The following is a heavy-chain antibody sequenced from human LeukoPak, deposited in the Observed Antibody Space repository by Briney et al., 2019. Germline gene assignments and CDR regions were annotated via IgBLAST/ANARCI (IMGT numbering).Heavy chain of an antibody. CDR2: ISGSGGST. CDR1: GFTFSSYS. CDR3: SKASVMIFGVVILDRETLDY. D-gene: IGHD3-3*01. V-gene: IGHV3-23*01. J-gene: IGHJ4*02. Sequence: GGSLRVSCAASGFTFSSYSMSLVRQAPGTGLEWVSAISGSGGSTYYAHSVKGRFTISRDNSKNKVYLQLNSQICEDPSQYYCSKASVMIFGVVILDRETLDYWGQGTLVTVSS.